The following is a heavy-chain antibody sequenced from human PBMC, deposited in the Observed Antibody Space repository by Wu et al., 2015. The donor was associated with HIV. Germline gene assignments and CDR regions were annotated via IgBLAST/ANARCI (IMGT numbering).Heavy chain of an antibody. D-gene: IGHD2-15*01. CDR2: INHSGST. Sequence: QVQLQQWGAGLLKPSETLSLTCAVYGGSFSGYYWSWIRQPPGKGLEWIGEINHSGSTNYNPSLKSRVTISVDTSKNQFSLKLSSVTAADTAVYYCARGGDIVVVVAATQLDYWGQGTLVTVSS. CDR1: GGSFSGYY. J-gene: IGHJ4*02. CDR3: ARGGDIVVVVAATQLDY. V-gene: IGHV4-34*01.